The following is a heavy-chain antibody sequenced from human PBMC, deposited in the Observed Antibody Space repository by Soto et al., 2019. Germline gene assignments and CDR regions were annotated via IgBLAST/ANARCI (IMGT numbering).Heavy chain of an antibody. D-gene: IGHD2-2*01. CDR1: GFTFDDYA. V-gene: IGHV3-9*01. Sequence: EVQLVESGGGLVQPGRSLRLSCAASGFTFDDYAMHWVRQAPGKGLEWVSGISWNSGSIGYADSVKGRFTISRDNAKNSLYMQMNSLRAEDTALYYCAKDNAIAHPYYYCYMDVWGKGTTVTVSS. CDR2: ISWNSGSI. J-gene: IGHJ6*03. CDR3: AKDNAIAHPYYYCYMDV.